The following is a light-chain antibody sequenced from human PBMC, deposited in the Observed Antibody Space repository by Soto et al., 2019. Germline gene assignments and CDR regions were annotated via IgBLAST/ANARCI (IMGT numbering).Light chain of an antibody. Sequence: EMVLPQSPGTLSLSPVERATLSCRASQSVSSSYLAWYQQKPGQAPRLIIYGAYSRATGITDRFSGSGSGKDFTITIRRLENEDFEVYYCQKYGSSHFNFGTGNKVD. V-gene: IGKV3-20*01. CDR2: GAY. CDR1: QSVSSSY. J-gene: IGKJ3*01. CDR3: QKYGSSHFN.